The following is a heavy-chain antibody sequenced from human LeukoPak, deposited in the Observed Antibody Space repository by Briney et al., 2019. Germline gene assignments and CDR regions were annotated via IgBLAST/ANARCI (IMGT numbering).Heavy chain of an antibody. CDR3: AREWGMWGDSSSSGGSTYFDY. CDR1: GFTFSSYA. J-gene: IGHJ4*02. V-gene: IGHV3-23*01. CDR2: ISGSGGST. D-gene: IGHD6-6*01. Sequence: PGGSLRLSCAASGFTFSSYAMSWVRQAPGKGLEWVSAISGSGGSTYYADSVKGRFTISRDNSKNTVYLQMNSLRDEDTAVYYCAREWGMWGDSSSSGGSTYFDYWGQGTLVTVSS.